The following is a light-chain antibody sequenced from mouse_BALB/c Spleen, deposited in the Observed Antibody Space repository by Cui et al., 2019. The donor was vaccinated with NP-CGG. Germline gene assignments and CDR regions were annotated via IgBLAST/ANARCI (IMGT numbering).Light chain of an antibody. CDR2: GTN. CDR3: ALWYSNHWV. Sequence: QAFAPQESPLTTAPGETVTLTCRSSTGAVTTSNYANWVQEKPNHLFTGLIGGTNNRAPSVPARFSGSLIGDKAALTITGTQTEDEAIYFCALWYSNHWVFGGGTKLTVL. J-gene: IGLJ1*01. CDR1: TGAVTTSNY. V-gene: IGLV1*01.